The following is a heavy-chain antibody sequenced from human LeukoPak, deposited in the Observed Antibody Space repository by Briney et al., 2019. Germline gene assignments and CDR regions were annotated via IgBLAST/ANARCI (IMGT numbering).Heavy chain of an antibody. V-gene: IGHV4-34*01. CDR2: INHSGST. D-gene: IGHD5-18*01. Sequence: KPSETLSLTCAVCGGSFSGYYWSWIRQPPGKGLEWIGEINHSGSTNYNPSLKSRVTISVDTSKNQFSLKLSSVTAADTAVYYCARVGNIGYGYPDDYWGQGTLVTVSS. CDR1: GGSFSGYY. J-gene: IGHJ4*02. CDR3: ARVGNIGYGYPDDY.